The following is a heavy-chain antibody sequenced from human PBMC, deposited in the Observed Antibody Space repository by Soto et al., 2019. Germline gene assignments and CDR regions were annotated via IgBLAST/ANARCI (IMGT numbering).Heavy chain of an antibody. CDR2: VHYSGST. Sequence: QLQLQESGPGLVKPSETLSLTCSVSGGSIRSNIYYWGWIRQPPGKGLEWIATVHYSGSTYYTPSPKEPVPISADTSKNPFPLRLNSVTAADTAVYYCARQHYYDSSGYYTWNWGQGTLVTVSS. V-gene: IGHV4-39*01. J-gene: IGHJ4*02. CDR1: GGSIRSNIYY. D-gene: IGHD3-22*01. CDR3: ARQHYYDSSGYYTWN.